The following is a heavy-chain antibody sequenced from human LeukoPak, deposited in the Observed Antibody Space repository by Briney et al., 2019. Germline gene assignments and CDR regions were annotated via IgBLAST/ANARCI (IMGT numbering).Heavy chain of an antibody. V-gene: IGHV4-38-2*02. J-gene: IGHJ3*02. CDR3: ARFSGSYLADAFDI. CDR1: GYSISSGYY. CDR2: IYYSGST. Sequence: SETLSLTCTVSGYSISSGYYWGWIRQPPGKGLEWIGSIYYSGSTYYNPSLKSRVTISVDASKNQFSLKLSSVTAADTAMYYCARFSGSYLADAFDIWGQGTMVTVSS. D-gene: IGHD1-26*01.